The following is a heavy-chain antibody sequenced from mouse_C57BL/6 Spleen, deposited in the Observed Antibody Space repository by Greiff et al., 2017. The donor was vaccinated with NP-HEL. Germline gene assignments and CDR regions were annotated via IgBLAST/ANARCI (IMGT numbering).Heavy chain of an antibody. J-gene: IGHJ2*01. CDR3: ARTWGDGSFGY. Sequence: EVKLQESVAELVRPGASVKLSCTASGFNIKTTYMHWVRQRPEQGLEWIGMIDPANGNTKYAPKFQVKSTITVDTSSNTAYLQLSSLTSEDTAIYYWARTWGDGSFGYWGQGTPLTVSS. CDR2: IDPANGNT. CDR1: GFNIKTTY. V-gene: IGHV14-3*01. D-gene: IGHD2-13*01.